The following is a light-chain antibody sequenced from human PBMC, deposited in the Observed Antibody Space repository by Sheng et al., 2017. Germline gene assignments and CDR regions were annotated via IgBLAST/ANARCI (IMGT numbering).Light chain of an antibody. V-gene: IGLV1-47*01. CDR3: AAWDDSLSPWV. CDR2: RDH. CDR1: GSNIGANH. Sequence: QLVLTQPPSASGTPGQTVSISCSGSGSNIGANHVYWYQRLPGTTPKLLIYRDHQRPSGVPDRFSASKSGTSASLAISGLRSDDEADYYCAAWDDSLSPWVFGGGTK. J-gene: IGLJ3*02.